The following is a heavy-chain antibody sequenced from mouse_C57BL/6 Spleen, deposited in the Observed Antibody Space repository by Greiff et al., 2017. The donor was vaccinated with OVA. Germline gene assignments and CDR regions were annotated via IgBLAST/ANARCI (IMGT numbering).Heavy chain of an antibody. D-gene: IGHD4-1*01. J-gene: IGHJ2*01. Sequence: VQLQQSGAELVRPGTSVKVSCKASGYAFTNYLIEWVKQRPGQGLEWIGVINPGSGGTNYNEKFKGKATLAADKSSSTAYMQLSSLTSEDSAVYFCARYELTGALFDYWGQGTTLTVSS. CDR1: GYAFTNYL. V-gene: IGHV1-54*01. CDR3: ARYELTGALFDY. CDR2: INPGSGGT.